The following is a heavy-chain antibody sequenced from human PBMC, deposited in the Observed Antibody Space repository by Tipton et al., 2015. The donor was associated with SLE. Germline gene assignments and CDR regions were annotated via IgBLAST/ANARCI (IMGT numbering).Heavy chain of an antibody. D-gene: IGHD4-17*01. J-gene: IGHJ6*02. Sequence: SLRLSCAASGFTFSSYAMHWVRQAPGKGLEWVAVISYDGSNKYYADSVKGRFTISRDNAKNTLYPQMNSLRAEDTAVYYCARDRVSTVNDYYYGMDVWGQGTTVTVSS. CDR1: GFTFSSYA. CDR3: ARDRVSTVNDYYYGMDV. CDR2: ISYDGSNK. V-gene: IGHV3-30-3*01.